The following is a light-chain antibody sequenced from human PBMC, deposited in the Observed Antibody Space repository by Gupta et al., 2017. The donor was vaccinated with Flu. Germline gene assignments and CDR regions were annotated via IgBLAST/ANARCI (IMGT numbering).Light chain of an antibody. Sequence: SLGERATINCKPSQSVLYSSNNKNYLAWYQQKPGQPPKMLIYWASTRESGVPDRFSGSGSGTDFTLTISSLQAEDVAVYYCQQYYSTLRTFGQGTKLEIK. J-gene: IGKJ2*01. V-gene: IGKV4-1*01. CDR3: QQYYSTLRT. CDR2: WAS. CDR1: QSVLYSSNNKNY.